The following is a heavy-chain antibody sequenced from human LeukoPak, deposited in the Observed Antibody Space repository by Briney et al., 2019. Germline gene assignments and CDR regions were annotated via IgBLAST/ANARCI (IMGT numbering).Heavy chain of an antibody. Sequence: PSQTLSLTCTVSGGSISSGGYFWSWIRQHPGKGLEWIAYIYDSGRINYNPSLESRVTISLDTSKNQFSLKLSSVTAADTAVYYCARMSYDILTGYYHVFDYWGQGTLVTVSS. V-gene: IGHV4-31*03. D-gene: IGHD3-9*01. CDR3: ARMSYDILTGYYHVFDY. J-gene: IGHJ4*02. CDR2: IYDSGRI. CDR1: GGSISSGGYF.